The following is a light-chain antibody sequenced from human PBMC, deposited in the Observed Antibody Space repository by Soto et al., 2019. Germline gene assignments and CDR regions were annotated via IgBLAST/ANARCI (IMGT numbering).Light chain of an antibody. CDR1: QTIRSW. Sequence: DIQMTQSPSTLSGSVGDRVTITCRASQTIRSWLAWYQQKPGKAPKLLIYKASTLKSGVPSRFSGSGSGTEFTLTISSLQPDDFATYYCQHYNSYSEAFGQVTKVELK. CDR3: QHYNSYSEA. CDR2: KAS. J-gene: IGKJ1*01. V-gene: IGKV1-5*03.